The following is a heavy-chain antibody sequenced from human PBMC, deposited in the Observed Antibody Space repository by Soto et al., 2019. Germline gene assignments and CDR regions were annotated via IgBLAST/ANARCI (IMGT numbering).Heavy chain of an antibody. Sequence: QVQLEESGGGLVKPGGSLRLSCAASGFTFSAVYMSWIRQAPNKGLEYISYISSSGTSANYADSVKGRFTISRDNAKNSLYLQMTSLRADDTAVYYCARDRGAVTAQYFDYWGQGALVTVSS. V-gene: IGHV3-11*05. D-gene: IGHD3-10*01. J-gene: IGHJ4*02. CDR1: GFTFSAVY. CDR2: ISSSGTSA. CDR3: ARDRGAVTAQYFDY.